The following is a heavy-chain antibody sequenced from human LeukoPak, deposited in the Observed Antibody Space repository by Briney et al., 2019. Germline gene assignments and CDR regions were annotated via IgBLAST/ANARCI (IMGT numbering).Heavy chain of an antibody. J-gene: IGHJ4*02. CDR1: GGSVSSGSYY. Sequence: SETLSLTCTVSGGSVSSGSYYWSWIRQPPGKGLEWIGYIYYSGSTNYNPSLKSRVTISVDTYKNQFSLKLSSVTAADTAVYYCARDSKDCSSTSCYRLFDYWGQGTLVTVSS. V-gene: IGHV4-61*01. CDR2: IYYSGST. D-gene: IGHD2-2*02. CDR3: ARDSKDCSSTSCYRLFDY.